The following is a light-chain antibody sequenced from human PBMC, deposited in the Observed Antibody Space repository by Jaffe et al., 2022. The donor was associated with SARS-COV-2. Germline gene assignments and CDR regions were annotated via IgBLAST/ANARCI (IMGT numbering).Light chain of an antibody. J-gene: IGKJ1*01. Sequence: EIVLTQSPGTLSMSPGERATLSCRASQSLSSSYLAWYQQKPGQAPRLLIYGASSRATGIPDRFSGSGSGTDLTLTISRLEPEDFAVYYCQHFGNSRWTFGQGTKVEIK. CDR1: QSLSSSY. CDR2: GAS. V-gene: IGKV3-20*01. CDR3: QHFGNSRWT.